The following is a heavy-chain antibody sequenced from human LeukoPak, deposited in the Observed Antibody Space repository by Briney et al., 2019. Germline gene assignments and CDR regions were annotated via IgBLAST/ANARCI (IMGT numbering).Heavy chain of an antibody. CDR2: IYYSGST. D-gene: IGHD3-10*01. V-gene: IGHV4-39*07. CDR1: GGSISSSSYY. Sequence: SETLSLTCTVSGGSISSSSYYWGWIRQPPGKGLEWIGSIYYSGSTYYNPSLKSRVTISVDTSKNQFSLKLSSVTAADTAVYYCARDRGWFDPWGQGTLVTVSS. CDR3: ARDRGWFDP. J-gene: IGHJ5*02.